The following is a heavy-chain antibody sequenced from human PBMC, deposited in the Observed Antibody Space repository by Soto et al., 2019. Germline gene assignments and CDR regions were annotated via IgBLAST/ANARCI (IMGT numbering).Heavy chain of an antibody. CDR1: GGSISSDRYF. J-gene: IGHJ4*02. CDR2: MFYSGST. D-gene: IGHD3-22*01. V-gene: IGHV4-39*01. Sequence: SETLSLTCTVSGGSISSDRYFWAWIRQPPGKGLEWIGGMFYSGSTYYNPSLKSRGTISVDMSVDMSKNRFSLKLNSVSAADTAIYFCARADYYDSYSYYFLPSDFDFWGQGTLVTVSS. CDR3: ARADYYDSYSYYFLPSDFDF.